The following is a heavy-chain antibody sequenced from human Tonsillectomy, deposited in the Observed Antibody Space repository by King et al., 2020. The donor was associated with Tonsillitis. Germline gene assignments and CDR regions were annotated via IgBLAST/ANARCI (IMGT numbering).Heavy chain of an antibody. CDR1: GYSFTTYW. CDR2: IYPGDSDT. CDR3: ARAPRWRVYGYNYDEGDY. D-gene: IGHD5-24*01. V-gene: IGHV5-51*01. Sequence: VQLVQSGAEVKKPGESLKISCKGSGYSFTTYWIDWVRQMRGKGLEWMGIIYPGDSDTRYSPSFQGQVTISADNSINTADLQWSSLKASDTAMYYCARAPRWRVYGYNYDEGDYWGQGTLVTVSS. J-gene: IGHJ4*02.